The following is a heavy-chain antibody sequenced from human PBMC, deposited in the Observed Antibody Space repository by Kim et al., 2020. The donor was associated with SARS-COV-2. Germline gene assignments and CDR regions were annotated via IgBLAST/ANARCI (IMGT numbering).Heavy chain of an antibody. CDR1: GFTFSSYA. CDR3: AKGSGSAWDFDY. CDR2: MWYDGSNK. J-gene: IGHJ4*02. Sequence: GGSLRLSCAASGFTFSSYAMHWVRQAPGKGLEWVAVMWYDGSNKFYADSVKGRFTISRDNSKNTLYLQMNSLRAEDTAVYYCAKGSGSAWDFDYWGQGTLGTVSS. V-gene: IGHV3-33*06. D-gene: IGHD6-19*01.